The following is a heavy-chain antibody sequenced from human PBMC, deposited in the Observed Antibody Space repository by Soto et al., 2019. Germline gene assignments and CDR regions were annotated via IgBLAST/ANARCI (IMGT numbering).Heavy chain of an antibody. CDR2: IWCDGSNK. CDR3: ARDVAAAGYWYFDL. Sequence: QVQLVESGGGVVQPRRSLRLSCAASGFTFSSYGMHWVRQAPGKGLEWVAVIWCDGSNKYYADSVKGRFTISRDNDKNTLYLQMNSVRAEDTSVYYCARDVAAAGYWYFDLWGRGTLVTVSS. CDR1: GFTFSSYG. J-gene: IGHJ2*01. D-gene: IGHD6-13*01. V-gene: IGHV3-33*01.